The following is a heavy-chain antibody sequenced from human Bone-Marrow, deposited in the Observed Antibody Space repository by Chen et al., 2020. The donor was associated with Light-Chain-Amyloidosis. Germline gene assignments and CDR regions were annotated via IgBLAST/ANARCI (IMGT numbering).Heavy chain of an antibody. CDR1: GGSTRSSSHY. V-gene: IGHV4-39*01. CDR3: ARAVDYSNYGWFDP. D-gene: IGHD4-4*01. Sequence: GRGLMKPSETLSLTCSVSGGSTRSSSHYWGWIRQPPRKGLEWIGSVYYSGRTYYSPSLKSQVSISIDTSKNQFTLRLTSVTAADSAVYFCARAVDYSNYGWFDPWGQGTLVTVSS. CDR2: VYYSGRT. J-gene: IGHJ5*02.